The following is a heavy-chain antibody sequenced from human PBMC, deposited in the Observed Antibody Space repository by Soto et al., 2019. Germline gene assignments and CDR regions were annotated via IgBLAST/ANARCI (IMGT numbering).Heavy chain of an antibody. Sequence: EVQLVESGGGSVQPGGSLRLSCAASGFTFSRHWIHWVRQAPGQGLVWVSRTKTDGTTSFADSVRGRFTISRDNAENTLYLQMNSLRAEDTAVYYCVRDMRAVRWYGGISSAFDMWGQGTMVTVSS. CDR2: TKTDGTT. CDR3: VRDMRAVRWYGGISSAFDM. J-gene: IGHJ3*02. V-gene: IGHV3-74*01. D-gene: IGHD6-13*01. CDR1: GFTFSRHW.